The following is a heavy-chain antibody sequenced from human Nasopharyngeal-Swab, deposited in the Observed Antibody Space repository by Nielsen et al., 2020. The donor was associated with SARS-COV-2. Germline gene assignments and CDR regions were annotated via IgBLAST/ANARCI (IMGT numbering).Heavy chain of an antibody. CDR1: GFTFSSYG. CDR2: ISYDGSNK. J-gene: IGHJ4*02. CDR3: AKEDLDY. V-gene: IGHV3-30*18. Sequence: GGSLRLSCVASGFTFSSYGMHWVRQAPGKGLEWVAVISYDGSNKYYADSVKGRFTISRDNSKNTLYLQMNSLRAEDTAVYYCAKEDLDYWGQGTMVTVSS.